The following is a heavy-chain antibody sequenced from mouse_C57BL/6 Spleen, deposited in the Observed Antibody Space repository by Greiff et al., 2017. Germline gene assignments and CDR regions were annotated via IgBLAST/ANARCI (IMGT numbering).Heavy chain of an antibody. Sequence: EVKLVESGGGLVKPGGSLKLSCAASGFTFSDYGMHWVRQAPEKGLEWVAYISSGSSTIYYADTVKGRFTISRDNAKNTLFLQMTSLRSEDTAMYYCATLDLLFYAMDYWGQGTSVTVSS. CDR2: ISSGSSTI. V-gene: IGHV5-17*01. D-gene: IGHD2-1*01. CDR1: GFTFSDYG. J-gene: IGHJ4*01. CDR3: ATLDLLFYAMDY.